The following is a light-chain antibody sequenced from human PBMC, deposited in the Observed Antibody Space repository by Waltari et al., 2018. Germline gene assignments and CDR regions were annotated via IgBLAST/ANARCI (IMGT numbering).Light chain of an antibody. CDR1: NIGDKR. CDR3: QVWDSDGDRVV. Sequence: YVLTQPPSVSVAPGQTARITCGGNNIGDKRVHWYQQKSGQAPTLVVYEDDDRPSGIPERFSGSNSGKTATLTISRVGVADEADFYCQVWDSDGDRVVFGGGTKLTVL. J-gene: IGLJ2*01. CDR2: EDD. V-gene: IGLV3-21*02.